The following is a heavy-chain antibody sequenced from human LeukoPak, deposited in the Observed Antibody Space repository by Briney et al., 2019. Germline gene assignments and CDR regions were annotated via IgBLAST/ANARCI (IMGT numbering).Heavy chain of an antibody. D-gene: IGHD2-2*02. J-gene: IGHJ5*02. CDR1: GYTFTSYG. Sequence: ASVKVSCKASGYTFTSYGISWVRQAPGQGLEWMGWISAYNGNTNYAQKLQGRVTMTTDTSTSTAYMELRSLRSDDTAVYYCARDRVPYQLLYSNWFDPWGQGTLVTVSS. CDR2: ISAYNGNT. V-gene: IGHV1-18*01. CDR3: ARDRVPYQLLYSNWFDP.